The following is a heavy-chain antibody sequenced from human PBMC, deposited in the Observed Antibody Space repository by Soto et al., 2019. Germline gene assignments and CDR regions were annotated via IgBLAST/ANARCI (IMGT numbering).Heavy chain of an antibody. J-gene: IGHJ6*02. D-gene: IGHD3-10*01. CDR2: ISAYNGNT. V-gene: IGHV1-18*01. CDR3: ARDTYYYGSGSYYPRQYYYYYGMDV. Sequence: QVQLVQSGAEVKKPGASVKVSCKASGYTFTSYGISWVRQAPGQGLEWMGWISAYNGNTNYAQKLQGRVTMTTDTFTSEAYMELRSLRSEDTAVYYCARDTYYYGSGSYYPRQYYYYYGMDVWGQGTTVTVSS. CDR1: GYTFTSYG.